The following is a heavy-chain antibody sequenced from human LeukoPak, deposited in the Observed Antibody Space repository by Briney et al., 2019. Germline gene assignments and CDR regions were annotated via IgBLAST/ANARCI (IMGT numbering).Heavy chain of an antibody. CDR2: IKDDGSEK. CDR1: GFTFSSYW. D-gene: IGHD1-1*01. V-gene: IGHV3-7*04. CDR3: ARAWIDY. Sequence: PGGSLRLSCVGSGFTFSSYWMTWVRQAPGKGLEWVANIKDDGSEKYSVDSVKGRFTISRDNAKNSLYLQMSSLRAEDTAVYYCARAWIDYWGQGTLVTVSS. J-gene: IGHJ4*02.